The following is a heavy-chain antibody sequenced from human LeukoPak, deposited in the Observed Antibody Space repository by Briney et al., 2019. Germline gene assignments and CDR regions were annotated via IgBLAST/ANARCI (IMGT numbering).Heavy chain of an antibody. CDR1: GGTFTNYA. V-gene: IGHV1-69*05. Sequence: SVKVSCKASGGTFTNYAFSWVRQAPGQGLEWMGGIVPIFRTTNYAAQFQGRVTITTDESTNTAFLELSSLSAEDTAVYYCAKDDVSATMGFDSWGQGTLVSVSS. D-gene: IGHD1-26*01. CDR3: AKDDVSATMGFDS. J-gene: IGHJ5*01. CDR2: IVPIFRTT.